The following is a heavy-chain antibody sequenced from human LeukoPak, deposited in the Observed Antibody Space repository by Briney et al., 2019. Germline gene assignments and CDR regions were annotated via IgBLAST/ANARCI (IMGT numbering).Heavy chain of an antibody. V-gene: IGHV4-39*02. CDR3: ARRGDILTDYAFDF. CDR1: GGSINSHSHH. J-gene: IGHJ4*02. D-gene: IGHD3-9*01. Sequence: SETLSLTCTVAGGSINSHSHHWGWIRQPPGKGLEWIGSIYYSGTTSYNPSLESRVTISVDTSKNHFSLKVTSVTAADTAVYYCARRGDILTDYAFDFWGQGIPVTVSS. CDR2: IYYSGTT.